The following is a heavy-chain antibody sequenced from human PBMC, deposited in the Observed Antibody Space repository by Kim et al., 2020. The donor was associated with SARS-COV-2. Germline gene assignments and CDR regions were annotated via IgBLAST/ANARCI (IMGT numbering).Heavy chain of an antibody. CDR2: INDDGSST. J-gene: IGHJ4*02. CDR3: ACPLRGGELYRLGY. Sequence: GGSLRLSCAASGFTFSTYWMHWVRQAPGKGLVWVSRINDDGSSTTYADSVKGRFTVSRDNAKNTLYLQMNSLRAEDTAVYYCACPLRGGELYRLGYWGQGTLVPVSS. V-gene: IGHV3-74*01. CDR1: GFTFSTYW. D-gene: IGHD3-10*01.